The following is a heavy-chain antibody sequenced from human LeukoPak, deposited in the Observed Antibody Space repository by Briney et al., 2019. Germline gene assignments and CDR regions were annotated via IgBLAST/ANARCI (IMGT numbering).Heavy chain of an antibody. D-gene: IGHD1-26*01. J-gene: IGHJ4*02. V-gene: IGHV4-59*08. CDR3: ARHSPTYYDFDY. CDR2: IYYSGNT. Sequence: TSETLSLTCTVSGGSISSYYWSWIRQPPGKGLEWIGYIYYSGNTNYNPSLKSRLTISVDTSKNQFSLKLSSVTAADTAVYYCARHSPTYYDFDYWGQGTLVTVSS. CDR1: GGSISSYY.